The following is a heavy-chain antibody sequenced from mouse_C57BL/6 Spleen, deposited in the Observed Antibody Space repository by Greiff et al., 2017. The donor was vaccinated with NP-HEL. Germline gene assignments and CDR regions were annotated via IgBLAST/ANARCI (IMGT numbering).Heavy chain of an antibody. D-gene: IGHD2-4*01. V-gene: IGHV1-82*01. CDR3: ARVGLEAMDY. Sequence: VQRVESGPELVKPGASVKISCKASGYAFSSSWMNWVKQRPGKGLEWIGRIYPGDGDTNYNGKFKGKATLTADKSSSTAYMQLSSLTSEDSAVYFCARVGLEAMDYWGQGTSVTVSS. CDR1: GYAFSSSW. CDR2: IYPGDGDT. J-gene: IGHJ4*01.